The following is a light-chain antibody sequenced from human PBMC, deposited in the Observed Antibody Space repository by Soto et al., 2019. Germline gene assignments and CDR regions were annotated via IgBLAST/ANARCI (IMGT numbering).Light chain of an antibody. CDR3: QQYYSYPRT. V-gene: IGKV1-8*01. J-gene: IGKJ1*01. Sequence: AIRMTQSPSSLSASTGDRVTIACGASQGISTYLAWYHQKPGKAPKLLIYAASTLQSGVPSRFSGSGSGTDFTLTISCLQSEDFATYYCQQYYSYPRTFGQGTKVDIK. CDR1: QGISTY. CDR2: AAS.